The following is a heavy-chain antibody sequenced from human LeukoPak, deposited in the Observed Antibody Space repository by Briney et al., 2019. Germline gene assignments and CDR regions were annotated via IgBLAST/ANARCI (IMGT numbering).Heavy chain of an antibody. Sequence: KPSETLSLTCAVYGVSFSGYYWSWIRQPPGKGLEWIGEINHSGSTNYNPSLKSRVTISVDTSKNQFSLKLSSVTAADTAVYYCARGVYGSGSFPPIYYYYMDVWGKGTTVTVSS. D-gene: IGHD3-10*01. CDR1: GVSFSGYY. V-gene: IGHV4-34*01. CDR2: INHSGST. CDR3: ARGVYGSGSFPPIYYYYMDV. J-gene: IGHJ6*03.